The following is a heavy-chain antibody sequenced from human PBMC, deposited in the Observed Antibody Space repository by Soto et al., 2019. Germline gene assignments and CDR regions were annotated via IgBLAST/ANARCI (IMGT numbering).Heavy chain of an antibody. CDR3: AKERGYSYGYDY. J-gene: IGHJ4*02. D-gene: IGHD5-18*01. CDR2: ISAYNGNT. CDR1: GYTFTSYG. Sequence: QVQLVQSGAEVKKPGASVKVSCKASGYTFTSYGISWVRQAPGQGLEWMGCISAYNGNTNYAQKLQGRVTMTTDTSTSKAYMELRSLRSADTAVYYCAKERGYSYGYDYWGQGTLVTVAS. V-gene: IGHV1-18*01.